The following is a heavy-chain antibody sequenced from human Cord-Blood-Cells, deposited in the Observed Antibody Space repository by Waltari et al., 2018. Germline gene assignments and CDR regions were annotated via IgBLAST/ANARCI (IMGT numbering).Heavy chain of an antibody. V-gene: IGHV4-59*01. CDR1: GGSISSYY. J-gene: IGHJ1*01. Sequence: VQLQESGPGLVKPSETLSLTCTVSGGSISSYYWSWIRQPPGKGLEWIGYIYYRGSTNYNPSLKSRVTISVDTSKNQFSLKLSSVTAADTAVYYCARDDGSRDFQHWGQGTLVTVSS. CDR2: IYYRGST. CDR3: ARDDGSRDFQH. D-gene: IGHD3-10*01.